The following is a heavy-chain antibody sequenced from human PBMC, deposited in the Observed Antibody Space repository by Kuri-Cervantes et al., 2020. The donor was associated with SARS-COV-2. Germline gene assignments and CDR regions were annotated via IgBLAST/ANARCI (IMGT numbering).Heavy chain of an antibody. CDR1: GGSISSYY. J-gene: IGHJ6*03. Sequence: GSLRLSCTVSGGSISSYYWSWIRQPPGKGLEWIGHIYYSGSTNYNPSLKSRVTISVDTSKNQFSLKLSSVTAADTAVYYCARAQYSSSWSEGYYYYMDVWGKGTTVTVSS. D-gene: IGHD6-13*01. CDR3: ARAQYSSSWSEGYYYYMDV. V-gene: IGHV4-59*01. CDR2: IYYSGST.